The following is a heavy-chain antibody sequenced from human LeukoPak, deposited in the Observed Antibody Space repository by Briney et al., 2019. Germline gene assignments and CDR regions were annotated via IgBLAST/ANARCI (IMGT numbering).Heavy chain of an antibody. CDR1: GGSISSYY. CDR2: IYTSGST. CDR3: ARDPSSGWGIEYFDY. V-gene: IGHV4-4*07. Sequence: SEALSITCTVSGGSISSYYWSWIRQPAGKGLEWTGRIYTSGSTNYNPSLKSRVTMSVDTSKNQFSLKLSSVTAADTAVYYCARDPSSGWGIEYFDYWGQGNLVTVSS. D-gene: IGHD6-19*01. J-gene: IGHJ4*02.